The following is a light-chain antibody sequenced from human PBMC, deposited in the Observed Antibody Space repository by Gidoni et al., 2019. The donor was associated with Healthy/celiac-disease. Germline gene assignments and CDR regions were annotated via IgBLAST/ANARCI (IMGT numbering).Light chain of an antibody. CDR3: QQSYSTPLFT. CDR1: QSISSY. V-gene: IGKV1-39*01. Sequence: DXQMTQSPSSLSASVGDRVTITCRASQSISSYLNWYQQKPGKAPKLLIYAASSLQSGVPSRFSGSGSGTDFTLTISSLQPEDFATYYCQQSYSTPLFTFGPGTKVDIK. J-gene: IGKJ3*01. CDR2: AAS.